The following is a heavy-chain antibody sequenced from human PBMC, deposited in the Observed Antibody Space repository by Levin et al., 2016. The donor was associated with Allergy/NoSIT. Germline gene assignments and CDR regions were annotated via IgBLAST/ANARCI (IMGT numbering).Heavy chain of an antibody. D-gene: IGHD3-3*01. CDR3: ATLGVARWTTDV. J-gene: IGHJ6*02. CDR2: ISGSGHIK. Sequence: GESLKISCATSGFPFSSYEMNWVRQAPGKGLEWISYISGSGHIKDYADSVEGRFTVSRDNSGNSLYLQMNSLGADDSALYYCATLGVARWTTDVWGQGTTVSV. CDR1: GFPFSSYE. V-gene: IGHV3-48*03.